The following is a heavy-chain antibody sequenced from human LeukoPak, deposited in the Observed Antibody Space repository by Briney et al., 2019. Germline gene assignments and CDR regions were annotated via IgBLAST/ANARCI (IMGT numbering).Heavy chain of an antibody. CDR1: GFTFSSYA. D-gene: IGHD6-13*01. J-gene: IGHJ4*02. CDR2: ISSNGGST. Sequence: GGSLRLSCSASGFTFSSYAMHWVRQAPGKGLEYVSAISSNGGSTYYVDSVKGRFTISRDNSKNTLYLQMSSLRAEDTAVYYCVKDRAYSSSWFDYWGQGTLVTVSS. V-gene: IGHV3-64D*06. CDR3: VKDRAYSSSWFDY.